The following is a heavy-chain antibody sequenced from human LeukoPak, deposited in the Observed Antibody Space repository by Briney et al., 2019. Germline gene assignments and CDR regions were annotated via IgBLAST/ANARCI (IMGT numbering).Heavy chain of an antibody. V-gene: IGHV3-48*04. D-gene: IGHD3-22*01. CDR2: ISSSSSTI. Sequence: PGGSLRLSCAASGFTFSSYSMNWVRQAPGKGLEWVSYISSSSSTIYYADSVKGRFTISRDNAKNSLYLQMNSLRAEDTAVYYCARDPGDDDSSGYLWPDAFDIWGQGTMVTVSS. CDR3: ARDPGDDDSSGYLWPDAFDI. J-gene: IGHJ3*02. CDR1: GFTFSSYS.